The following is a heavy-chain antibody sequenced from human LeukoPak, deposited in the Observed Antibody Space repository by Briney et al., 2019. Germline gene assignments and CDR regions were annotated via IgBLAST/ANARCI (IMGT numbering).Heavy chain of an antibody. Sequence: SETLSLICAVSGGSISSSSYYWGWIRQPPGKGLEWIGSIYYSGSTDYNPSLKSRVTMSVDTSKNQFSLNLSSVTAADSAVYYCARSRGRLLLIDYWGQGALVTVSS. CDR3: ARSRGRLLLIDY. D-gene: IGHD2-15*01. V-gene: IGHV4-39*07. J-gene: IGHJ4*02. CDR1: GGSISSSSYY. CDR2: IYYSGST.